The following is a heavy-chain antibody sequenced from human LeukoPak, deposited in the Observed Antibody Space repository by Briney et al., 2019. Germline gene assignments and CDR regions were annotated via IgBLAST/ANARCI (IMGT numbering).Heavy chain of an antibody. CDR1: GFTFSSYA. CDR3: AKERDEVVAAFDY. Sequence: GGSLRLSRAASGFTFSSYAMSWVRQAPGKGLEWVSAISGSGGSTYYADSVKGRFTISRDNSKNTLYLQMNSLRAEVTAVYYCAKERDEVVAAFDYWGQGTLVTVSS. CDR2: ISGSGGST. V-gene: IGHV3-23*01. J-gene: IGHJ4*02. D-gene: IGHD2-15*01.